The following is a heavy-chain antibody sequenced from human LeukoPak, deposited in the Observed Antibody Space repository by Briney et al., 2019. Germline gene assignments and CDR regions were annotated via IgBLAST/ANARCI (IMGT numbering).Heavy chain of an antibody. J-gene: IGHJ4*02. Sequence: ASVKVSCKASGYTFTGYYMHWVQQAPGQGLEWMGWINPNSGGTNYAQKFQGRVTMTRDTSISTAYMELSRLRSDDTAVYYCARTPSCRGMWPYCIAAAWDFDYWGQGTLVTVSS. CDR2: INPNSGGT. CDR1: GYTFTGYY. CDR3: ARTPSCRGMWPYCIAAAWDFDY. V-gene: IGHV1-2*02. D-gene: IGHD6-13*01.